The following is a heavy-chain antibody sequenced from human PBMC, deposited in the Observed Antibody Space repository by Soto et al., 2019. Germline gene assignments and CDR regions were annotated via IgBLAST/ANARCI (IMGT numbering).Heavy chain of an antibody. V-gene: IGHV1-18*01. J-gene: IGHJ3*02. D-gene: IGHD2-15*01. CDR3: ATTYCTAGSCWISDALDI. Sequence: ASVKVSCKASGYTFTSYGISWGRQAPGQGLEWMGWISAYNGNTNYAQKLQGRVTMTTDTSTSTAYMELRSLRSDDTAVYYCATTYCTAGSCWISDALDICGKETMVTASS. CDR2: ISAYNGNT. CDR1: GYTFTSYG.